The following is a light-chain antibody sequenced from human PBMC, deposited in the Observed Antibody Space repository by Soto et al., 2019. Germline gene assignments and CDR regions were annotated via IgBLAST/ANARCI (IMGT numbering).Light chain of an antibody. CDR3: QQPRVT. J-gene: IGKJ3*01. V-gene: IGKV1-9*01. CDR2: AAS. CDR1: QGISSY. Sequence: DIPLTQSPSFLSASVGDRVTITCRASQGISSYLAWYQQKPGKAPKLLIYAASTLQSGVPSRFSGSGSGTEFTLTISSLQPEDFATYYCQQPRVTFGPGTKVDIK.